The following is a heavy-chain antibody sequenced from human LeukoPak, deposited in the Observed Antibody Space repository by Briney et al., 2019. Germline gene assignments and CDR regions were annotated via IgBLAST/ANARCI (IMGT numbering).Heavy chain of an antibody. D-gene: IGHD3-9*01. J-gene: IGHJ4*02. CDR3: ARGPPYYDILTGPDY. CDR2: ISSSSSTI. V-gene: IGHV3-48*01. CDR1: GFTFSSYS. Sequence: GGSLRLSCAASGFTFSSYSMNWVRQAPGKGLEWVSYISSSSSTIYYADPVKGRFTISRDNAKNSLYLQMNSLRAEYTAVYYCARGPPYYDILTGPDYWGQGTLVTVSS.